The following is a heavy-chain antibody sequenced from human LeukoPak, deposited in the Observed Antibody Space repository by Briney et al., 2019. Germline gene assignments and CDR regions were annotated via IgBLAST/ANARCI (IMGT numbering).Heavy chain of an antibody. V-gene: IGHV3-7*01. Sequence: PGGSLRLSCAASGFTFSSYWMSWVRQAPGKGLEWVANIKQDGSEKYYVDSVKGRFTISRDNAKNSLYLQMNSLRAEDTAVYYCARYYYDSSGYYYPAGWGQGTLVTVSS. CDR3: ARYYYDSSGYYYPAG. CDR2: IKQDGSEK. D-gene: IGHD3-22*01. J-gene: IGHJ4*02. CDR1: GFTFSSYW.